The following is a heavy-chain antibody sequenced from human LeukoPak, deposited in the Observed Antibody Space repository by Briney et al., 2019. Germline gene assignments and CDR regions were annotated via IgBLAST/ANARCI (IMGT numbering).Heavy chain of an antibody. Sequence: GGSLRLSCAASGFTFSSYAMSWVRQAPGKGLEWVSAISGSGGSTYYADSVKGRFTISRDNAKNSLYLQMNSLRAEDTAVYYCARDDYSNYVIDYWGQGTLVTVSS. D-gene: IGHD4-4*01. CDR1: GFTFSSYA. V-gene: IGHV3-23*01. CDR2: ISGSGGST. J-gene: IGHJ4*02. CDR3: ARDDYSNYVIDY.